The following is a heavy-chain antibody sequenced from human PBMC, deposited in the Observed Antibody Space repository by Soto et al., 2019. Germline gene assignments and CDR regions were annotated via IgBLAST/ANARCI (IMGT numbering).Heavy chain of an antibody. CDR1: GFTFSTYS. CDR2: ISSSSSYI. Sequence: EVQLVESGGGLVKPGGSLRLSCAASGFTFSTYSMNWVRQAPGKGLEWVSSISSSSSYIYYADSVKGRFTISRDNAKNSLYLQMNSLRDEDTAVYYCAREYYDFWSGQAGYYYYMDVWGKGTTVTVSS. J-gene: IGHJ6*03. D-gene: IGHD3-3*01. V-gene: IGHV3-21*01. CDR3: AREYYDFWSGQAGYYYYMDV.